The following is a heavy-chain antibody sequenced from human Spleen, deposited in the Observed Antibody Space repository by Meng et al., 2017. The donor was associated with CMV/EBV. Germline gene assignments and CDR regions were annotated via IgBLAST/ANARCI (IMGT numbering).Heavy chain of an antibody. D-gene: IGHD1-26*01. Sequence: LTCAVYGGSFSGYYWNWIRQPPGKGLEWIGEINHSGSTNYNPSLKSRVTISVDTSKNQFSLKLSSVTAADTAVYYCARVNGGSYQFDYWGQGTLVTVSS. CDR1: GGSFSGYY. CDR2: INHSGST. J-gene: IGHJ4*02. V-gene: IGHV4-34*01. CDR3: ARVNGGSYQFDY.